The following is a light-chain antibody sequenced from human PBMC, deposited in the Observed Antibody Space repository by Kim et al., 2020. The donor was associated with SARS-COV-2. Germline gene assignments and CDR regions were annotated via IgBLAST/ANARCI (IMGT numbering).Light chain of an antibody. Sequence: GDRVTITCRPSQDISNFLSWYRKKPGQTPQLLIYGASVLPFGVPSRFSGGGSGTDFTLTISNLQPEDVATYYCQTCNGAPSTFG. J-gene: IGKJ1*01. CDR1: QDISNF. CDR3: QTCNGAPST. CDR2: GAS. V-gene: IGKV1-27*01.